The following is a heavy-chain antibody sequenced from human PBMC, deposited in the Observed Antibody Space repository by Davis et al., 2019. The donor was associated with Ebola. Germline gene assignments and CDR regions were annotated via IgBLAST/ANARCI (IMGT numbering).Heavy chain of an antibody. J-gene: IGHJ6*02. CDR3: ARDRPLDFFFGDYYGMDV. V-gene: IGHV3-30*04. CDR2: ISYDGSNK. D-gene: IGHD3-16*01. Sequence: PSETLSLTCAASGFTFSSYAMHWVRQAPGKGLEWVAVISYDGSNKYYADSVKGRFTISRDNSKNTLYLQMNSLRAEDTAVYYCARDRPLDFFFGDYYGMDVWGQGTTVTVSS. CDR1: GFTFSSYA.